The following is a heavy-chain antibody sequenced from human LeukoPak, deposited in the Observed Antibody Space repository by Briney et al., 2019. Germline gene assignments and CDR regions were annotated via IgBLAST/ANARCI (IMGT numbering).Heavy chain of an antibody. V-gene: IGHV1-18*01. J-gene: IGHJ5*02. Sequence: GASVKVSCKASGYTFTSYGISWVRQAPGQGLEWMGWISAYNGNTYYAQKFQGRVTMTTDTSTSTAYMELRSLRSDDTAVYYCARDMKRSRARWESLGFDPWGQGTLVTVSS. CDR2: ISAYNGNT. CDR3: ARDMKRSRARWESLGFDP. CDR1: GYTFTSYG. D-gene: IGHD3-16*01.